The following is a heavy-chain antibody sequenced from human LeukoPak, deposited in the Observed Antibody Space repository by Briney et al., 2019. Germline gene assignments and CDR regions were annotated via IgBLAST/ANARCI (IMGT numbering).Heavy chain of an antibody. Sequence: GGSLRLSCTASGFTFSTYAMTWVRQAPGKGLEWESGIIPIGTDTYYTDSVKGRFTLSRDNSRNTLYLQMNSLRAEDTAIYYCAKDGKWLDRACDIWGQGKIVTVSS. D-gene: IGHD6-19*01. V-gene: IGHV3-23*01. CDR3: AKDGKWLDRACDI. CDR2: IIPIGTDT. CDR1: GFTFSTYA. J-gene: IGHJ3*02.